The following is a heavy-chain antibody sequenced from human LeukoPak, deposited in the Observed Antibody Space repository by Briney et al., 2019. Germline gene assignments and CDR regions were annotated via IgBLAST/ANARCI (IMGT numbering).Heavy chain of an antibody. Sequence: PSETRSLTCTVAGGSISSYYWSWIRQPPGEGLEWIGYIYYSGSTNYNPSLKSRVTISVDTSKNQFSLKLSPVTAADTAVYYCARAPVNYDFWSGYSDNNWFDPWGQGTLVTVSS. CDR3: ARAPVNYDFWSGYSDNNWFDP. D-gene: IGHD3-3*01. V-gene: IGHV4-59*01. CDR2: IYYSGST. CDR1: GGSISSYY. J-gene: IGHJ5*02.